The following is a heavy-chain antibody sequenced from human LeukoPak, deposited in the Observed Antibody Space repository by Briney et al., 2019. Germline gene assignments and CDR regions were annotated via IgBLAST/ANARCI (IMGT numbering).Heavy chain of an antibody. Sequence: PGESLRLSCGPATFTFTTYWMSWVRQAPGKGLEWVANIQQDGSDRYYLDSVKGRFTISRDNAKNSLYLQINSLRAEDTAVYYCARDPAYCGGDCYSVYQDAFDIWGQGTRVTVSS. CDR1: TFTFTTYW. CDR3: ARDPAYCGGDCYSVYQDAFDI. D-gene: IGHD2-21*02. J-gene: IGHJ3*02. CDR2: IQQDGSDR. V-gene: IGHV3-7*01.